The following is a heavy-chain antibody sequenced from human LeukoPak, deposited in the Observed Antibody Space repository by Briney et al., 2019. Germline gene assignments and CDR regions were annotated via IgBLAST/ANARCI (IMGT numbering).Heavy chain of an antibody. CDR2: ISYDGSNK. CDR3: AKDLEYIVVVPAAIGSDY. V-gene: IGHV3-30*18. J-gene: IGHJ4*02. CDR1: GFTFSSHG. Sequence: GGSLRLSCAASGFTFSSHGMHWVRQAPGKGLEWVAVISYDGSNKYYADSVKGRFTISRDNSKNTLYLQMNSLRAEDTAVYYCAKDLEYIVVVPAAIGSDYWGQGTLVTVSS. D-gene: IGHD2-2*02.